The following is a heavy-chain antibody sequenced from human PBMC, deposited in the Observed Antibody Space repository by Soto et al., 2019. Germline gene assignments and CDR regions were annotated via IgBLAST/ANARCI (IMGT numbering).Heavy chain of an antibody. Sequence: PSQTLSLTCAISGDSVSSNSAAWNWIRQSPSRGLEWLGRTYYRSKWYNDYAVSVKSRITINPDTSKNQFSLQLNSVTPEDTAVYYCARVACGISTSCYVPDYYYYGMDVWGQGTTVTVSS. CDR1: GDSVSSNSAA. CDR2: TYYRSKWYN. D-gene: IGHD2-2*01. J-gene: IGHJ6*02. CDR3: ARVACGISTSCYVPDYYYYGMDV. V-gene: IGHV6-1*01.